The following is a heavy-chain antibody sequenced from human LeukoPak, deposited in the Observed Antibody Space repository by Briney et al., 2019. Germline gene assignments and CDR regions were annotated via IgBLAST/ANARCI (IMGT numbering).Heavy chain of an antibody. CDR3: ARRATTERGHSYGLDY. V-gene: IGHV3-23*01. D-gene: IGHD5-18*01. Sequence: TGGSLRLSCAVSGFTFRSYAMSWVRQAPGKGLEWVSAISGSGGSTYYADSVTGRFTISRDNAKNSLYLQMNSLRAEDTAVYYCARRATTERGHSYGLDYWGQGTLVTVSS. CDR2: ISGSGGST. CDR1: GFTFRSYA. J-gene: IGHJ4*02.